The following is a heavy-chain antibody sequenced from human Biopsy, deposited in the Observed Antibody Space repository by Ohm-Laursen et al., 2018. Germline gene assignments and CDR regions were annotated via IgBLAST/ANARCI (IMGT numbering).Heavy chain of an antibody. CDR2: NIPILGTG. J-gene: IGHJ1*01. Sequence: SSVKVSCKAPGGTFSNYGVNWVRQAPGQGLEWLGGNIPILGTGDYAQKFQDRVTVAADTSTSTATMELRSLRSDDTAVYYCATKLTGYFHHWGQGTLVIVSS. V-gene: IGHV1-69*06. CDR3: ATKLTGYFHH. CDR1: GGTFSNYG. D-gene: IGHD3-9*01.